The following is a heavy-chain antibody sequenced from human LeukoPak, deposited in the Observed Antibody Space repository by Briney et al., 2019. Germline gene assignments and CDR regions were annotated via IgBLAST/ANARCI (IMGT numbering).Heavy chain of an antibody. D-gene: IGHD3-9*01. J-gene: IGHJ4*02. V-gene: IGHV3-48*03. CDR3: ARDLMPYVDPEYFDH. CDR2: ISSGGTTI. Sequence: GGSLGLSCEASGFTFSNFAMNWVRQAPGKGLEWISFISSGGTTISYAESVRGRFTISRDNARNSLFLQMNSLRAEDTAVYYCARDLMPYVDPEYFDHWGQGTLVTVSS. CDR1: GFTFSNFA.